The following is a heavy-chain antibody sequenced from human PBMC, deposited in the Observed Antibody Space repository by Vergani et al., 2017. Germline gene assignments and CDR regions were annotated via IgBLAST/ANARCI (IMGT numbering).Heavy chain of an antibody. J-gene: IGHJ4*02. CDR3: AREYSSSVGFLAY. CDR2: IYTSEST. V-gene: IGHV4-4*07. CDR1: GGSFFNSRYY. D-gene: IGHD6-6*01. Sequence: QLQESGPGLVKPSGTLSLTCSVTGGSFFNSRYYWSWIRQPAGKGLEWIGRIYTSESTNYNPSLKSRVTMSVDTSKNQFSLKLSSVTAAATAVYYCAREYSSSVGFLAYWGQGTLVTVSS.